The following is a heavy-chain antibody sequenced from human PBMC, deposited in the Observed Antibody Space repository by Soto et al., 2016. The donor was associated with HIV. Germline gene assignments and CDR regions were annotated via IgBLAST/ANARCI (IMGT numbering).Heavy chain of an antibody. CDR3: ARDPGEVTRDGFDI. CDR2: IDPNSGRT. V-gene: IGHV1-2*02. Sequence: QVQLVQSGAELRKPGASVKVSCKASGYAFTGDYMHWVRQAPGQGLEWMGWIDPNSGRTIYAQTFQGRVTMTRDTSISTAYMELSRLISDDTAVFYCARDPGEVTRDGFDIWGQGTMVSVSS. J-gene: IGHJ3*02. CDR1: GYAFTGDY. D-gene: IGHD3-16*01.